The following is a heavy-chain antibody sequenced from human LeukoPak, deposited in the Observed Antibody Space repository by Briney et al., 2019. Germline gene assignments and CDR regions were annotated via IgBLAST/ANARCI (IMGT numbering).Heavy chain of an antibody. CDR3: ARDREGSSWYDY. CDR1: GFTFANYL. Sequence: PGGSLRLSCAAAGFTFANYLMTWVRQAPGKGLEWVAHIKQDGSEKYYVDSVTGRFIISRDNTKNSLYLQMNSLRVEDMAVYYCARDREGSSWYDYWGPGTLVTVSS. D-gene: IGHD6-13*01. J-gene: IGHJ4*02. CDR2: IKQDGSEK. V-gene: IGHV3-7*04.